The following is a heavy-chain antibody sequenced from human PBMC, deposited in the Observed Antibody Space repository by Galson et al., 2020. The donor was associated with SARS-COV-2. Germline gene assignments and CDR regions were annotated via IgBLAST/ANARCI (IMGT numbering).Heavy chain of an antibody. Sequence: ASETLSLTCTVSGGSISSTAYYWSWIRQHPGKGLEWIGYIYYSGSSYYNPSLKSRLRLSVDTSKNQFSLSLKYVTAADTAVYYCASLLPPFGELSDDYWGQGTLVTVSS. D-gene: IGHD3-10*01. CDR2: IYYSGSS. V-gene: IGHV4-31*03. CDR3: ASLLPPFGELSDDY. CDR1: GGSISSTAYY. J-gene: IGHJ4*02.